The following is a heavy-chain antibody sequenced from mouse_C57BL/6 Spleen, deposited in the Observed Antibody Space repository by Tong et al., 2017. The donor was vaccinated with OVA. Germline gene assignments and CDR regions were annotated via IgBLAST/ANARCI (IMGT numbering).Heavy chain of an antibody. CDR1: GFTFSSYA. J-gene: IGHJ2*01. V-gene: IGHV5-4*01. CDR3: ARLITTVVNPFDY. CDR2: ISDGGSYT. D-gene: IGHD1-1*01. Sequence: EVQLQESGGGLVKPGGSLKLSCAASGFTFSSYAMSWVRQTPEKRLEWVATISDGGSYTYYPDNVKGRFTISRDNAKNTLYLQMSSLKSEDTAMYYCARLITTVVNPFDYWGQGTTLTVSS.